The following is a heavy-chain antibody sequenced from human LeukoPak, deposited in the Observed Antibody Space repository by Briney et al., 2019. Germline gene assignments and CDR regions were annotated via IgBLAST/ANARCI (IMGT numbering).Heavy chain of an antibody. CDR3: ARLKGANPFYMDV. CDR1: GYSFTSYW. Sequence: RGESLKISCKGSGYSFTSYWIGWVRQMPGKGLECMGIIYPGDSDTRYSPSFQGQVTISADKSISTAYLQWSSLKASDTAIYYCARLKGANPFYMDVWGKGTTVTISS. J-gene: IGHJ6*03. CDR2: IYPGDSDT. D-gene: IGHD1-26*01. V-gene: IGHV5-51*01.